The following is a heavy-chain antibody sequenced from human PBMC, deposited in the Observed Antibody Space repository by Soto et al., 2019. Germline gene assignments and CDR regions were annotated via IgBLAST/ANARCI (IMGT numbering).Heavy chain of an antibody. CDR1: GVSVRIYG. V-gene: IGHV3-30*18. CDR2: ISYDGSNK. Sequence: PWGSPGLGCAACGVSVRIYGVHGVRQAPGKGLEWVAVISYDGSNKYYADSVKGRFTISRDNSKNTLYLQMNSLRAEDTAVYYCAKDSRIVVVSAPYDYWGQGTLVPVSS. D-gene: IGHD2-21*01. CDR3: AKDSRIVVVSAPYDY. J-gene: IGHJ4*02.